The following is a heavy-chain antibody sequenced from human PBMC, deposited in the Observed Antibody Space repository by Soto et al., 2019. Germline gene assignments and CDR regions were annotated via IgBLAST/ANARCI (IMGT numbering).Heavy chain of an antibody. Sequence: SGPTLVNPTQTLTLTCTFSGFSPSTIGVGVGWIRQPPGKALEWLALIYWDDDKRYSPSLENRLTITRGTSKNQVVLTMTNMDPVDTATYFCAHSYCTNLNCYSFEYWGQGTLVSVSS. V-gene: IGHV2-5*02. D-gene: IGHD2-8*01. CDR3: AHSYCTNLNCYSFEY. CDR1: GFSPSTIGVG. J-gene: IGHJ4*02. CDR2: IYWDDDK.